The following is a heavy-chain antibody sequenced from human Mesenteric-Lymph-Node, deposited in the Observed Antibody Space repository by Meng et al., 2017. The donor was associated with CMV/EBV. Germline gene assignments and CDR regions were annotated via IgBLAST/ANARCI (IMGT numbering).Heavy chain of an antibody. Sequence: GESLKISCAASGFTFSDYYMNWIRQAPGKGLEWISYISSSGSSIYYADSVKGRFTISRDNAKNSLFLQINTLRAEDTAVYYCARDLTSATRPDDPSYYGMDVWGQGTTVTVSS. J-gene: IGHJ6*02. CDR3: ARDLTSATRPDDPSYYGMDV. D-gene: IGHD1-1*01. CDR2: ISSSGSSI. CDR1: GFTFSDYY. V-gene: IGHV3-11*04.